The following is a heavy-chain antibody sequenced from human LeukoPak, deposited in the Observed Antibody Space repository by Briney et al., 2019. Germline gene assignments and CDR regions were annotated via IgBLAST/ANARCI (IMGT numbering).Heavy chain of an antibody. V-gene: IGHV1-24*01. CDR1: GYTPTELS. Sequence: ASVKVSCKVSGYTPTELSMHWVRQAPGKGLEWMGGFDPEDGETIYAQKFRGRVTMTEDTSTDTAYMELSSLRSEDTAVYYCAIVNHATYYDILTDPWGFFDYWGQGTLVTVSS. CDR2: FDPEDGET. CDR3: AIVNHATYYDILTDPWGFFDY. D-gene: IGHD3-9*01. J-gene: IGHJ4*02.